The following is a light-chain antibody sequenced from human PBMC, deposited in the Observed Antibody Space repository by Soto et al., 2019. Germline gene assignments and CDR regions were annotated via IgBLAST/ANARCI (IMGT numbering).Light chain of an antibody. Sequence: DIQMAQAPSTLSASVGDRVTITCKASQTISSWLAWYQQNPGKAPKLLIYKASTLKSGVPSRFSGSGTGTEFTLTISSLQSEDFAAYYCQQYHNWPPRTFGQGTKVDIK. CDR1: QTISSW. CDR2: KAS. V-gene: IGKV1-5*03. J-gene: IGKJ1*01. CDR3: QQYHNWPPRT.